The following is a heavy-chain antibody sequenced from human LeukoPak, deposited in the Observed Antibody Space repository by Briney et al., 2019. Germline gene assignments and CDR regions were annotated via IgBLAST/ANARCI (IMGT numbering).Heavy chain of an antibody. D-gene: IGHD6-13*01. Sequence: GESLKISCKGSGYNFASSWIAWVRQVPGKGLEWMGLIYPGDSDTRYSPSFQGQVTISADKSISTAYLQWSSLKASDTAMYYCARRPGYSSSWYDYWGQGTLVTVSS. CDR2: IYPGDSDT. CDR3: ARRPGYSSSWYDY. CDR1: GYNFASSW. V-gene: IGHV5-51*01. J-gene: IGHJ4*02.